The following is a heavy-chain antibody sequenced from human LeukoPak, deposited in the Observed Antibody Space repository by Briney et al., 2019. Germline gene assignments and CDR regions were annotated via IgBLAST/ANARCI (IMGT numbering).Heavy chain of an antibody. D-gene: IGHD6-19*01. CDR2: ISSSSSYI. J-gene: IGHJ3*02. CDR3: ARGRTSDTVDGTLTDAFDI. V-gene: IGHV3-21*01. CDR1: GFTFSSYS. Sequence: PGGSLRLSCAASGFTFSSYSMNWVRQAPGKGLEWVSSISSSSSYIYYADSVKGRFTISRDNAKNSLYLQMNSLRAEDTAVYYCARGRTSDTVDGTLTDAFDIWGQGTMVTVSS.